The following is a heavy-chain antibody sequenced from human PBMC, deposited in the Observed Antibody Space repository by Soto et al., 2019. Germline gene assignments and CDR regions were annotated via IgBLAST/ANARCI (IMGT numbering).Heavy chain of an antibody. CDR1: GDSISSRIYY. D-gene: IGHD6-19*01. J-gene: IGHJ4*02. CDR3: ARRKAVAGTLEYYFDY. Sequence: QLQLQESGPGLVKPSETLSLTCTVSGDSISSRIYYWGWSRQPPGKGLEWIGNIYYSGTTHYNPSLESRVTISVDTSKNQFSLKLTSVTAADTAVYYCARRKAVAGTLEYYFDYWGQGTLVTVSS. V-gene: IGHV4-39*01. CDR2: IYYSGTT.